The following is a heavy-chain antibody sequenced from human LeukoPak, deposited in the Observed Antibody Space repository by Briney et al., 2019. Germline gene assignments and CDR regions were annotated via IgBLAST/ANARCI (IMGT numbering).Heavy chain of an antibody. CDR3: ARDSGYYGSGVGGRRGMAV. CDR2: IWYDGSNK. J-gene: IGHJ6*04. D-gene: IGHD3-10*01. V-gene: IGHV3-33*01. CDR1: GFTFSSYG. Sequence: GGSLRLSCAASGFTFSSYGMHWVRQAPGKGLEWVAVIWYDGSNKYYADSVKGRFTISRDNSKNTLYLQMNSLRAEDTAVYYCARDSGYYGSGVGGRRGMAVWGKGTTVTVSS.